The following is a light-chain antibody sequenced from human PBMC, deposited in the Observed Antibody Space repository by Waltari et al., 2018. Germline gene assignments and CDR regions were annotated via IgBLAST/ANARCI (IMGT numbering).Light chain of an antibody. J-gene: IGKJ2*01. CDR3: RQQYSTPPT. V-gene: IGKV4-1*01. CDR1: QSVLYSYYNKNY. CDR2: WAA. Sequence: DIVMTQSPDSLAVSLGERATINCKSSQSVLYSYYNKNYLAWYQQKPGQPPKLLIYWAATRQDCVAPSCSSSGGAAAVSITISSRQAEEDVAFYCRQQYSTPPTFGHGTKLEIK.